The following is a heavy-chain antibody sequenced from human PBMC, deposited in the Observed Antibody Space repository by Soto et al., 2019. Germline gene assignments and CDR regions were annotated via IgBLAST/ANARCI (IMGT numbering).Heavy chain of an antibody. CDR1: GFTFSSYA. D-gene: IGHD6-6*01. J-gene: IGHJ4*02. V-gene: IGHV3-23*01. CDR2: ISGSGGST. Sequence: GGALRLSCAASGFTFSSYAMSWVRQAPGKGLEWVSAISGSGGSTYYADSVKGRFTISRDNSKNTLYLQMNSLRAEDTAVYYCAPTSKGQLVPVWGQGTLVTVSS. CDR3: APTSKGQLVPV.